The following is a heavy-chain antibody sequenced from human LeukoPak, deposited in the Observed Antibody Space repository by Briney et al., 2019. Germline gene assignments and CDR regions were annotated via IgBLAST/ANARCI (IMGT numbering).Heavy chain of an antibody. CDR1: RFTFSNYW. CDR3: ARRNAGTTWSFDS. V-gene: IGHV3-7*01. D-gene: IGHD1-1*01. Sequence: GGSLRLSCEGSRFTFSNYWMSWVRQPPGKGLEWVANIKDDGSQKNYIDSVRGRFTISRDNAKASVFLQMNSLSFDDTAVYYCARRNAGTTWSFDSWGQGTLVTVSS. J-gene: IGHJ4*02. CDR2: IKDDGSQK.